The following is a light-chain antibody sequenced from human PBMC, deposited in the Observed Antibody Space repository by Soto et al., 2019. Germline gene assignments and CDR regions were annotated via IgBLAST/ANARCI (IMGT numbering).Light chain of an antibody. Sequence: DIQVTQSPSTLSASVGDRVTITCRTSQSINTWLAWYQQKPGKAPKLLIYDASSLESEVPSRFSGSGSGTEFTLTISSLQPDDFATYYCQQLDNFPLTFGQGTRLEIK. CDR1: QSINTW. CDR2: DAS. CDR3: QQLDNFPLT. V-gene: IGKV1-5*01. J-gene: IGKJ5*01.